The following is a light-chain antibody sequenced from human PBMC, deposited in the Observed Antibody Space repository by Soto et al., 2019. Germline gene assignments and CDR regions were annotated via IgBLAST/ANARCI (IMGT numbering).Light chain of an antibody. V-gene: IGLV2-11*01. CDR1: TTNVATYNY. J-gene: IGLJ2*01. CDR3: CSYEGSNNLV. CDR2: NVS. Sequence: QSALTQPLSVSGSPGQSVTISCTGTTTNVATYNYVSWYQHHPGKAPKLIIYNVSERPSGVSDRFSGSKSGNAASLTISGLQADDEADYYCCSYEGSNNLVFGGGTKLTVL.